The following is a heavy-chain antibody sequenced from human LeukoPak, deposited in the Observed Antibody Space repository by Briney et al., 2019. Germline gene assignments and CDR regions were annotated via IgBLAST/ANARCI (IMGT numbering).Heavy chain of an antibody. CDR1: GGSISSGGYY. CDR3: ARENKNDNFDY. J-gene: IGHJ4*02. V-gene: IGHV4-31*03. Sequence: SETLSLTCTVSGGSISSGGYYWSWIRQHPGKGLEWIGYIYYSGSTYYNPSLKSRVTLSVDTSKNQFSLKLSSVTAADTAVYYCARENKNDNFDYWGQGTLVTVSS. CDR2: IYYSGST. D-gene: IGHD3-22*01.